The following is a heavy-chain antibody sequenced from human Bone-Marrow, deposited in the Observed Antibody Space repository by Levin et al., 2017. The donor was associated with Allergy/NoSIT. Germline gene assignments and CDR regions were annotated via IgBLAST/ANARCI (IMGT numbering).Heavy chain of an antibody. CDR2: FHYRGST. Sequence: SETLSLTYTVSGASINSSTFYWSWIRQPPGMRPEWIGSFHYRGSTYYNSSLKGRVTISVDTSKNQLSLKVTSVTAADTAVYYCASRWGLGNWGQGTLVTVSS. CDR1: GASINSSTFY. CDR3: ASRWGLGN. V-gene: IGHV4-39*01. J-gene: IGHJ4*02. D-gene: IGHD3-16*01.